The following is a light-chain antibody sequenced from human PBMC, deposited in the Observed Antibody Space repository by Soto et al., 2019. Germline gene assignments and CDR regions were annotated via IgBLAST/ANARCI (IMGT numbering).Light chain of an antibody. CDR3: SSYAGSRWV. CDR2: EVD. Sequence: QSALTQPASVSGSPGQSITISCSGTTSDVGIYNLVSWYQQHPGKAPKLVIYEVDKRPSGVSNRFSGSRSGNTASLTISGLQSEDEADYYSSSYAGSRWVFGGGTKLTVL. V-gene: IGLV2-23*02. CDR1: TSDVGIYNL. J-gene: IGLJ3*02.